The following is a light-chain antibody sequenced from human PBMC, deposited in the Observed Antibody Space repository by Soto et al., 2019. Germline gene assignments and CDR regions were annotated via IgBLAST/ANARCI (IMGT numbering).Light chain of an antibody. J-gene: IGLJ1*01. CDR3: TSYTSSTTYV. CDR1: SSDIGGSNF. V-gene: IGLV2-14*03. Sequence: QSALTQPASVSGSPGQSITISCTGVSSDIGGSNFVSWYQLHPGKAPKLIIYDVTNRPSGVSNRFSGSKSGNTASLTISGLQAEDEADYYCTSYTSSTTYVFGSGTKLTVL. CDR2: DVT.